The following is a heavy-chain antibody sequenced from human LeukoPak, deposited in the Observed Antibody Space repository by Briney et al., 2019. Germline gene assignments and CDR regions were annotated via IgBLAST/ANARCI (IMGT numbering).Heavy chain of an antibody. CDR3: ARNKPAAANWGGYYYYYMDV. CDR2: IIPILGTA. D-gene: IGHD2-2*01. V-gene: IGHV1-69*13. J-gene: IGHJ6*03. Sequence: SVKVSCKASGGTFSSYAISWVRQAPGQGLEWMGGIIPILGTANYAQKFQGRVTITADESTSTAYMELSSLRSEDTAVYYCARNKPAAANWGGYYYYYMDVWGKGTTVTISS. CDR1: GGTFSSYA.